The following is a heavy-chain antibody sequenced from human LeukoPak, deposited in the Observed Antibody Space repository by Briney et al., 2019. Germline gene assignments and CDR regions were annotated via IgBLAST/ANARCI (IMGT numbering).Heavy chain of an antibody. Sequence: GGSLRLSCAASGFTFSSYAMIWVRQAPGKGREWVSLISSSGISTFYADSVKVRFTISRDNSRNTLYLQMNSLRAEDTALYYCAKNNDFDYWGQGTLVTVSS. CDR1: GFTFSSYA. CDR2: ISSSGIST. V-gene: IGHV3-23*01. D-gene: IGHD1-1*01. J-gene: IGHJ4*02. CDR3: AKNNDFDY.